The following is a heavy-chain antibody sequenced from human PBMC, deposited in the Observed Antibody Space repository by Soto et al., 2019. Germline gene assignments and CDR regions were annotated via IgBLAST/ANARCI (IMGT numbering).Heavy chain of an antibody. CDR1: GGTCSKNT. V-gene: IGHV1-69*13. Sequence: ASVKVSCKASGGTCSKNTISWVRQAPGQGLEWMGGIMPVFGRPNYAQKFQGRVTITADEYTRTAYMELSRLKSDDTAVYYCARQFDYDTSGYYYAYWGQGTQVTVSS. CDR3: ARQFDYDTSGYYYAY. CDR2: IMPVFGRP. D-gene: IGHD3-22*01. J-gene: IGHJ4*02.